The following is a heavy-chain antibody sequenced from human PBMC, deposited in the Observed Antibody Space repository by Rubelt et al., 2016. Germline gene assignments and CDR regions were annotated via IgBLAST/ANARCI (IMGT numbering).Heavy chain of an antibody. CDR1: GGSISSGGYY. D-gene: IGHD2/OR15-2a*01. J-gene: IGHJ4*02. Sequence: QVQLQESGPGLVKPSQTLSLTCTVSGGSISSGGYYWSWIRQHPGKGLEWIGYSYYSGSTYYNPSLKRRVTISVDTSKNQFSLNLSSVPAADTAVYYCARDSGSRIFDYWGQGTLVTVSS. CDR3: ARDSGSRIFDY. CDR2: SYYSGST. V-gene: IGHV4-31*03.